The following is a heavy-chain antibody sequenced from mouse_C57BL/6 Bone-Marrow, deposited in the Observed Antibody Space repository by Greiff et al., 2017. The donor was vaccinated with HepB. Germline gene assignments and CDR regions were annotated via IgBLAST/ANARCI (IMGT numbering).Heavy chain of an antibody. V-gene: IGHV1-55*01. CDR2: IYPGSGST. CDR1: GYTFTSYW. CDR3: ARDWDEGAWFAY. Sequence: QVQLQQPGAELVKPGASVKMSCKASGYTFTSYWITWVKQRPGQGLEWIGDIYPGSGSTNYNEKFKGKATLTADKSSSTAYMQLNSLTSEDSAVYFCARDWDEGAWFAYWGQGTLVTVSA. J-gene: IGHJ3*01. D-gene: IGHD4-1*01.